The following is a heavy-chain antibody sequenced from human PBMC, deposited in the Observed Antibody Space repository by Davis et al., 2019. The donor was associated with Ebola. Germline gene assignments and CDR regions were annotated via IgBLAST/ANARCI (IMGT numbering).Heavy chain of an antibody. Sequence: GESLKISCAASGFTFDDYAMHWVRQAPGQGLEWVSLISGDGGSTYYADSVKGRFTISRDNSKNTLYLQMNSLRAEDTAVYYCARGTTVGWDNWFDPWGQGTLVTVSS. CDR3: ARGTTVGWDNWFDP. CDR2: ISGDGGST. V-gene: IGHV3-43*02. CDR1: GFTFDDYA. J-gene: IGHJ5*02. D-gene: IGHD4-11*01.